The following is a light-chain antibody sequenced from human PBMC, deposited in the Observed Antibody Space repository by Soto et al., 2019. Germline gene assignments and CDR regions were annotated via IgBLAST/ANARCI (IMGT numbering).Light chain of an antibody. Sequence: EIVLTQSPVTLSLSPGERATLSCRASQSVSSYLVWYQQKPGQAPRLLIYDASNRATGIPARFSGSGSGTDFTLTISSLEPEDFAVYYCQQRSNWPPLTFGGGTKVEIK. J-gene: IGKJ4*01. V-gene: IGKV3-11*01. CDR3: QQRSNWPPLT. CDR1: QSVSSY. CDR2: DAS.